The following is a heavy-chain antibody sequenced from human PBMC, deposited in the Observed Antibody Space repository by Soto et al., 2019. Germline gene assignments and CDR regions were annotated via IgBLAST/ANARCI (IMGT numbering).Heavy chain of an antibody. CDR3: ARFLQYSGNWFDP. V-gene: IGHV4-30-2*01. CDR2: IYHSGST. CDR1: GGSISSGGYS. D-gene: IGHD4-4*01. J-gene: IGHJ5*02. Sequence: PSETLSLTCAVSGGSISSGGYSWSWIRQPPGKGLEWIGYIYHSGSTYYNPSLKSRVTISVDRSKNQFSLKLSSVTAADTAVYYCARFLQYSGNWFDPWGQGTLVTVSS.